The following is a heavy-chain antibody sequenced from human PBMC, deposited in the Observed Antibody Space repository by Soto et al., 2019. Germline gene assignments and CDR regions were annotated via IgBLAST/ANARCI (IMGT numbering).Heavy chain of an antibody. CDR1: GFTFSSYA. CDR2: ISYDGSNK. J-gene: IGHJ6*02. D-gene: IGHD6-6*01. Sequence: QVQLVESGGAVVQPGRSLRLSCAASGFTFSSYAMHWVRQAPGKGLEWVAVISYDGSNKYYADSVKGRFTISRDNSKNTLYLQMNSLRAEDTAVYYCARQFIAARPHYYYYGMDVWGQGTTVTVSS. V-gene: IGHV3-30-3*01. CDR3: ARQFIAARPHYYYYGMDV.